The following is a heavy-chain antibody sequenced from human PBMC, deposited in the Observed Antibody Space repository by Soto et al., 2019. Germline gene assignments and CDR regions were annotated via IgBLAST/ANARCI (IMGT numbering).Heavy chain of an antibody. J-gene: IGHJ6*02. Sequence: EVQLVESGGGLVKPGGSLRLSCAASGFTFSDYTMTWVRQAPGGGLEWVAFISTGSNDRYYADSVKGRFTISRDNAKNSLYLQMNSLRAEDTAVYFCARLVPGRNYLYYYYAIDVWGQGTTVTVSS. CDR3: ARLVPGRNYLYYYYAIDV. CDR1: GFTFSDYT. D-gene: IGHD1-7*01. V-gene: IGHV3-21*01. CDR2: ISTGSNDR.